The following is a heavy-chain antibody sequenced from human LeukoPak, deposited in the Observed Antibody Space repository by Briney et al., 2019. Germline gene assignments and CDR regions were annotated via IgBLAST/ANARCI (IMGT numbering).Heavy chain of an antibody. J-gene: IGHJ4*02. CDR1: GAFTSRYY. CDR2: IFYSGNS. D-gene: IGHD3-16*02. Sequence: PAETLSLTCTVSGAFTSRYYWSWVRQPLGQGLEWIGNIFYSGNSKYNPSLTSRISMSVDTSKTQFSLELTSLTAAHTAVYYCTRIDPIGFFDQWGPGTLVTVSS. CDR3: TRIDPIGFFDQ. V-gene: IGHV4-59*12.